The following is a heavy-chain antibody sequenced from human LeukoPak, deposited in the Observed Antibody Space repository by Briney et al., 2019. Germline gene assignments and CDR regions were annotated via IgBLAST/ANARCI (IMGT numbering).Heavy chain of an antibody. J-gene: IGHJ4*02. CDR3: ATVGGLNYFDF. V-gene: IGHV3-74*01. D-gene: IGHD1-26*01. CDR1: GFSFSGHW. Sequence: GGSLRLSCTASGFSFSGHWMHWARQLPGKGLVWVSRISPTGSTTSYADSVKGRFTISRDNSKNTLYLQMNSLRAEDTAVYYCATVGGLNYFDFWGQGTLVTVSS. CDR2: ISPTGSTT.